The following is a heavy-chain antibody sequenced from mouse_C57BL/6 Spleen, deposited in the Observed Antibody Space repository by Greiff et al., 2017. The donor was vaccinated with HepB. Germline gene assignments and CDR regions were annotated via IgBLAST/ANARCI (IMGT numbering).Heavy chain of an antibody. D-gene: IGHD3-3*01. CDR2: ISSGGSYT. V-gene: IGHV5-6*02. J-gene: IGHJ4*01. Sequence: EVMLVESGGDLVKPGGSLKLSCAASGFTFSSYGMSWVRQTPDKRLEWVATISSGGSYTYYPDSVKGRFTISRDNAKNTLYLQMSSLKSEDTAMYYCARRGDRDYAMDYWGQGTSVTVSS. CDR3: ARRGDRDYAMDY. CDR1: GFTFSSYG.